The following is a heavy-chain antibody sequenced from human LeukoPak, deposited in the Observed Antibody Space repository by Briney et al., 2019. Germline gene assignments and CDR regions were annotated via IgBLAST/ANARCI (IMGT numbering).Heavy chain of an antibody. D-gene: IGHD3-3*01. V-gene: IGHV3-9*01. CDR2: ISWNSGSI. J-gene: IGHJ4*02. Sequence: PGGSLRLSCAASGFTFSSYWMHWVRQAPGKGLEWVSGISWNSGSIGYADSVKGRFTISRDNAKNSLYLQMNSLRAEDTALYYCAKDQYYDFWSGYYADWGQGTLVTVSS. CDR1: GFTFSSYW. CDR3: AKDQYYDFWSGYYAD.